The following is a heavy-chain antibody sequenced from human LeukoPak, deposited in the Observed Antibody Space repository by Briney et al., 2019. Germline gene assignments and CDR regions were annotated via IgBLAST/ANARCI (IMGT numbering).Heavy chain of an antibody. J-gene: IGHJ4*02. Sequence: QSGGPLRLSCAVSGFTFSSYAMSWVRQAPGKGLEWVSAIDSSGSYTWYDDPVKGRFTISRDNSKNTLYLQMNSLRAEDTAVYYCAKGSAGGRPYYFDYWGQGTLVPVSS. V-gene: IGHV3-23*05. CDR3: AKGSAGGRPYYFDY. D-gene: IGHD6-13*01. CDR1: GFTFSSYA. CDR2: IDSSGSYT.